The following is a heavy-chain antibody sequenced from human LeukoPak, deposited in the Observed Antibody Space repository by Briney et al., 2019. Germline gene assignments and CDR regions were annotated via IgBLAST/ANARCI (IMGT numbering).Heavy chain of an antibody. Sequence: PSQTLSLTCAVSGGSISSGGYSWSWIRQPPGKGVEWIGYIYHSGSTYYNPSLKSRVTISVDRSKNQFSLRLSSVTAADTAVYYCARLDIVATNYFDYWGQGTLVTVSS. D-gene: IGHD5-12*01. CDR3: ARLDIVATNYFDY. CDR2: IYHSGST. J-gene: IGHJ4*02. V-gene: IGHV4-30-2*01. CDR1: GGSISSGGYS.